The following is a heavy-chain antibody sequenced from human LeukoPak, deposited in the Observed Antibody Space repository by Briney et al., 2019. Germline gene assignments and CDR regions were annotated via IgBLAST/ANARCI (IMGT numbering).Heavy chain of an antibody. Sequence: SETLSLTCTVSGGSISGSPNFWDWVRQSPGKGLEWIGYNNYSGSTNYNPSLKSRVTISVDTSKNQFSLKVNSVTAADTAVYYCARGYVNGWHQHFEYWGQGILVTVSS. CDR2: NNYSGST. CDR1: GGSISGSPNF. D-gene: IGHD6-19*01. V-gene: IGHV4-39*07. J-gene: IGHJ4*02. CDR3: ARGYVNGWHQHFEY.